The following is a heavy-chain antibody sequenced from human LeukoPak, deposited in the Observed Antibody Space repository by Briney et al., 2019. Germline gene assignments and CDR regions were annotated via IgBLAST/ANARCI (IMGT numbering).Heavy chain of an antibody. J-gene: IGHJ4*02. CDR3: ANARYQLLYNFDH. CDR2: ISYDGSNK. D-gene: IGHD2-2*02. CDR1: GFTFSSYA. Sequence: GGSLRLSCAASGFTFSSYAMHWVRQAPGKGLEWVAVISYDGSNKYYADSVKGRFTISRDNSKNTLYLHMNNLSPEDTAVYYCANARYQLLYNFDHWGLGTLVTVSS. V-gene: IGHV3-30-3*01.